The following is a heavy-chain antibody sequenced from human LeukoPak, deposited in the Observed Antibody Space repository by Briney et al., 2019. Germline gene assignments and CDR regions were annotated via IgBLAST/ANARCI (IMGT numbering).Heavy chain of an antibody. CDR1: GFTFSSYS. Sequence: GGSLRLSCAASGFTFSSYSMNWVRQAPGKGLEWVSSISSSSSYIYYADSVKGRFTISRDNAKNSLYLQMNSLRAEDTAVYYCARDAIAAAGCGMDVWGQGTTVTVSS. V-gene: IGHV3-21*01. D-gene: IGHD6-13*01. CDR3: ARDAIAAAGCGMDV. CDR2: ISSSSSYI. J-gene: IGHJ6*02.